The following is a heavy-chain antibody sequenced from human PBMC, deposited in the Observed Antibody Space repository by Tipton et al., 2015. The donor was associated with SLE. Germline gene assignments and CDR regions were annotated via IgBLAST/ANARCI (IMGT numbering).Heavy chain of an antibody. Sequence: LRLSCTVSGGSISSYYWSWIRQPPGKGLEWIGYIYYSGSTNYNPSLKSRVTISVDTSKNQFSLKLSSVTAADTAVYYCARDLRYFDWGVFDPWGQGTLVTVSS. CDR3: ARDLRYFDWGVFDP. V-gene: IGHV4-59*01. CDR2: IYYSGST. CDR1: GGSISSYY. J-gene: IGHJ5*02. D-gene: IGHD3-9*01.